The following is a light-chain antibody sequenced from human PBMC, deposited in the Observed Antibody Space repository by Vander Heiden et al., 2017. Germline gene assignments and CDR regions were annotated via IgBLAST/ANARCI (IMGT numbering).Light chain of an antibody. CDR1: QSITNRY. V-gene: IGKV3-20*01. Sequence: EIVLTQSPGTLSLSPGERATLSCRASQSITNRYLTWYQQKPGQAPRRLISGVSSRADGIPDRFSGSGSGKDFSLTSDRLEHEDFAVYYWQQDCTSYTFGQGTKLDIK. J-gene: IGKJ2*01. CDR3: QQDCTSYT. CDR2: GVS.